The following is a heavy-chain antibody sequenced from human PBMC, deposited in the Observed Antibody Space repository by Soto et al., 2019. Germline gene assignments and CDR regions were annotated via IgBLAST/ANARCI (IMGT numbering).Heavy chain of an antibody. J-gene: IGHJ4*02. Sequence: QVQLQQWGAGLLKPSETLSLTCAVYGGSFSGYYWSWIRQPPGKGLEWIGEINHSGSTNYNPSLKSRVTISVDTSKNQFSLKLSSVTAADTAVYYCAREEQGGYSYGYASGDYWGQGTLVTVSS. V-gene: IGHV4-34*01. CDR3: AREEQGGYSYGYASGDY. CDR1: GGSFSGYY. CDR2: INHSGST. D-gene: IGHD5-18*01.